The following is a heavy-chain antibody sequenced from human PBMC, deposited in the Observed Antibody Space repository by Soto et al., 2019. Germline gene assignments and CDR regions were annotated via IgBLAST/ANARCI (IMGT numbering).Heavy chain of an antibody. Sequence: EVQLVEAGGGVVQPGGSLRLSCAASGFTFSTNSMHWVRQAPGKGLVWVSRINSDGTNPAYADSVQGRFTISRDNAKNTLYLQMNSLTGDDTAVYFCAKAGAGVANFDYWGQGTLVTVSS. D-gene: IGHD3-3*01. CDR1: GFTFSTNS. CDR2: INSDGTNP. J-gene: IGHJ4*02. V-gene: IGHV3-74*01. CDR3: AKAGAGVANFDY.